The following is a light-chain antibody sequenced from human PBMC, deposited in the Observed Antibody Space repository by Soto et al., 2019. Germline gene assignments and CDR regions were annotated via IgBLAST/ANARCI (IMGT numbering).Light chain of an antibody. V-gene: IGKV3-20*01. CDR1: QSVSSSY. Sequence: EIVLTQSPGTLSLSPGERATLSCRASQSVSSSYLAWYPQKPGQAPRLLIYGAYSRATASPDRFSRSRSGTDFPLTTSKLEPEGYALYYCQQYGSSPNTLGQGTKLEIK. CDR3: QQYGSSPNT. CDR2: GAY. J-gene: IGKJ2*01.